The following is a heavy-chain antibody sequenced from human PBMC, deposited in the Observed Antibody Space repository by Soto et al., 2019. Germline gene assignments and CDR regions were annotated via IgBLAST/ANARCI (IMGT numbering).Heavy chain of an antibody. CDR1: GFRFSDYY. CDR3: ARALSDAFDI. CDR2: ISXXXXXI. Sequence: PGGSLRLSCAASGFRFSDYYMVWIRQAPGKGLDXVSXISXXXXXIXXGDSVKGRFTISRDNAKNSLSLQMNSLRAEDTAVYYCARALSDAFDIWGQGTMVTVSS. J-gene: IGHJ3*02. V-gene: IGHV3-11*01.